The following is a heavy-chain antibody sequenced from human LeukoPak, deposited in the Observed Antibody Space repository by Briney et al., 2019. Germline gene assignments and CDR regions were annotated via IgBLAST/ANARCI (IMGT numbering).Heavy chain of an antibody. CDR1: GGSFSGYY. V-gene: IGHV4-34*01. Sequence: TSETLSLTCAVYGGSFSGYYWSWIRQPPGKGLEWIGEINHSGSTNYNPSLKSRVTISVDTSKNQFSLKLSSVTAADTAVYYCAGKGRYCSSTSCYSFWFDPWGQGTLVTVSS. CDR2: INHSGST. J-gene: IGHJ5*02. D-gene: IGHD2-2*01. CDR3: AGKGRYCSSTSCYSFWFDP.